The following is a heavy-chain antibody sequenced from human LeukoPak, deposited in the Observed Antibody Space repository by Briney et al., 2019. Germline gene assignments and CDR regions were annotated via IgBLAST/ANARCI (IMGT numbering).Heavy chain of an antibody. D-gene: IGHD5-24*01. V-gene: IGHV4-59*01. Sequence: PSETLSLTCTVSGGSISSYYWSWIRQPPGKGLEWIGYIYYSGSTNYNPSLKSRVTTSVDTSKNQFSLKLTSVTAADTAVYYCARGGGMGHYYYYMDVWGKGTTVTISS. J-gene: IGHJ6*03. CDR2: IYYSGST. CDR3: ARGGGMGHYYYYMDV. CDR1: GGSISSYY.